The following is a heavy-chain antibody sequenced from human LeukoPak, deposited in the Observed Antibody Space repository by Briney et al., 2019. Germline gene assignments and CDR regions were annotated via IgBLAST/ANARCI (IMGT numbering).Heavy chain of an antibody. J-gene: IGHJ4*02. D-gene: IGHD3-16*01. V-gene: IGHV3-23*01. CDR3: LKDWGTYRAFDF. Sequence: PGGSLRLSSAASGFTFSSYAMAWVRQAPGKGLEWVSAITSGGNTYFADSVRGRFTISRDNSKNTVHLQMNSLRAEDTSVYYCLKDWGTYRAFDFWGQGTLVTVSS. CDR1: GFTFSSYA. CDR2: ITSGGNT.